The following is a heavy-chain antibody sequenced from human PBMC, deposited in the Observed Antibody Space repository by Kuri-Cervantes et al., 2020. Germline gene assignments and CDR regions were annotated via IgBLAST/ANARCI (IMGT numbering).Heavy chain of an antibody. D-gene: IGHD5-12*01. V-gene: IGHV1-18*01. CDR1: GYTFTSCG. J-gene: IGHJ4*02. Sequence: ASVKVSCKASGYTFTSCGISWVRQAPGQGLEWMGWISAYNGNTNYAQKLQGRVTMTTDTSTSTAYMELRSLRSDDTAVYYCARDQGGYDPYYFDYWGQGTLVTVSS. CDR2: ISAYNGNT. CDR3: ARDQGGYDPYYFDY.